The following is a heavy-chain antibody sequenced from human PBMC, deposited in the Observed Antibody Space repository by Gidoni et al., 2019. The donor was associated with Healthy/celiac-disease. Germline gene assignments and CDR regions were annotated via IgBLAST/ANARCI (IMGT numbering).Heavy chain of an antibody. CDR3: ARGTITAMDV. V-gene: IGHV3-72*01. Sequence: EVQLVESGGGLVQPGGSLRLSCAASGFTFSDHYMDWVRQAPGKGLEWVGRTRNKANSYTTEYAASVKGRFTISRDDSKNSLYLQMNSLKTEDTAVYYCARGTITAMDVWGQGTTVTVSS. CDR1: GFTFSDHY. D-gene: IGHD5-12*01. CDR2: TRNKANSYTT. J-gene: IGHJ6*02.